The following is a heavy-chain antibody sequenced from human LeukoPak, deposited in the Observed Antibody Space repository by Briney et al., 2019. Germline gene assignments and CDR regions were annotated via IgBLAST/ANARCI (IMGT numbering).Heavy chain of an antibody. CDR2: INHSGST. V-gene: IGHV4-34*01. D-gene: IGHD5-18*01. J-gene: IGHJ4*02. Sequence: PSGTLTLTCAVYGGSFSGYYWSWIRQPPGKGLEWIGEINHSGSTNYNPSLKSRVTLSVHTHKNQFSLKVSSVTAADRAVYYCARGPRGYSYGPFDYGGRGTLLSVST. CDR3: ARGPRGYSYGPFDY. CDR1: GGSFSGYY.